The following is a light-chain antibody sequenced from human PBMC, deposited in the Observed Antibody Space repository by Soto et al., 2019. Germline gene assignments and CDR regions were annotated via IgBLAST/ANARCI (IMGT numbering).Light chain of an antibody. V-gene: IGLV1-44*01. CDR3: STWDDRLNGVV. CDR1: SSNIGTNT. J-gene: IGLJ2*01. Sequence: QSVLTQPPSASGTPGQRVTISCSGSSSNIGTNTVSWYQQLPGTAPKVLIYSNNQRPSGVPDRFSGSKSGTSASLAISGLQSEDEADYYCSTWDDRLNGVVFGGGTKLTVL. CDR2: SNN.